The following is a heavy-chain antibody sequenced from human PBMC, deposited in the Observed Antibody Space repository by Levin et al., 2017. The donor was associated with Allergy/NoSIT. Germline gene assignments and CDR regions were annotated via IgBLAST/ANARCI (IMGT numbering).Heavy chain of an antibody. V-gene: IGHV4-31*03. CDR1: GASIDSGDYY. CDR3: ARDLPNCSAASCYPEGWFDP. Sequence: SETLSLTCSVSGASIDSGDYYWSWLRQHPGTGLEWIGYIFHSGNTYYNPSLQSRLSISADTSKNQFSLTLTSVTAADSAVYYCARDLPNCSAASCYPEGWFDPWGQGTLVTVSS. D-gene: IGHD2-15*01. CDR2: IFHSGNT. J-gene: IGHJ5*02.